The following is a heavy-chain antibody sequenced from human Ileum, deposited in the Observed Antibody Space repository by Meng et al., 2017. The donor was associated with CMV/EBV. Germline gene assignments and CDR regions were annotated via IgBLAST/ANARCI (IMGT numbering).Heavy chain of an antibody. V-gene: IGHV4-61*01. J-gene: IGHJ4*02. D-gene: IGHD3-10*01. CDR1: GGSVSSGSYY. Sequence: SGGSVSSGSYYWSWTRQPPGKGLEWIGYIYYSGSTYYSPSLKSRVTISVDTSKNQFSLKLSSVTAADTAVYYCARYYYGSGKDYFVYWGQGTLVTVSS. CDR2: IYYSGST. CDR3: ARYYYGSGKDYFVY.